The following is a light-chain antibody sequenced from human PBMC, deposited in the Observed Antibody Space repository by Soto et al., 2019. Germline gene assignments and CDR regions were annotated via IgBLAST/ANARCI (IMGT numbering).Light chain of an antibody. CDR3: NSYTSSSTLV. J-gene: IGLJ3*02. CDR1: SNDVGGYNY. V-gene: IGLV2-14*01. CDR2: EVT. Sequence: QSALTQPASVSGSPGQSITISCTGTSNDVGGYNYVSWYQQHPGKAPKLMIYEVTNRPSGVSNRFSGSKSGNTASLTISGLQAEDEADYYCNSYTSSSTLVFGGGTKLTVL.